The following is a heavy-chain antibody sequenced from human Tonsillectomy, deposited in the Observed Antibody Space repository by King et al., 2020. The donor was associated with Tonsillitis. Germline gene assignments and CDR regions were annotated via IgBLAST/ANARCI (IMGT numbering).Heavy chain of an antibody. Sequence: VQLVESGGGVVQPGRSLSLSCAASGFSFSSNGMHWVRQAPGKGLEWVAVISFDGSNKNYADSVKGRFTISRDNSNNTLFLHMNSLRAEDTAVYYRARERLYSSGWGIDYWGQGALLSVSS. CDR2: ISFDGSNK. CDR1: GFSFSSNG. CDR3: ARERLYSSGWGIDY. D-gene: IGHD6-19*01. J-gene: IGHJ4*02. V-gene: IGHV3-33*05.